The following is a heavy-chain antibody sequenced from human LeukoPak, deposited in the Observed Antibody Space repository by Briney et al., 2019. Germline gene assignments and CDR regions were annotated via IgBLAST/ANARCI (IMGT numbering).Heavy chain of an antibody. CDR1: GYTFTSYY. CDR3: ARSAESSSWVEFDY. D-gene: IGHD6-13*01. CDR2: INPNSGGT. Sequence: EASVKVSCKASGYTFTSYYMHWVRQAPGQGLEWMGWINPNSGGTNYAQKFQVRCTMTRDTSISTAYMELSRLRSDDTAVYYCARSAESSSWVEFDYWGQGTLVTVSS. V-gene: IGHV1-2*02. J-gene: IGHJ4*02.